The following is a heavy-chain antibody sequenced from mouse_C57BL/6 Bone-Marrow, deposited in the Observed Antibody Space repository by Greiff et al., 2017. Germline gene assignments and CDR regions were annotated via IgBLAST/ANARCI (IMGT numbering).Heavy chain of an antibody. CDR1: GYTFTSYW. J-gene: IGHJ1*03. Sequence: QVQLKQPGAELVKPGASVKMSCKASGYTFTSYWITWVKQRPGQGLEWIGDIYPGSGSTNYNGKFKSKATLTVDTSSSTAYMQLSSLTSEDSAVYYCARRDYGNYYWYFDVWGTGTTVTVSS. V-gene: IGHV1-55*01. CDR2: IYPGSGST. D-gene: IGHD2-1*01. CDR3: ARRDYGNYYWYFDV.